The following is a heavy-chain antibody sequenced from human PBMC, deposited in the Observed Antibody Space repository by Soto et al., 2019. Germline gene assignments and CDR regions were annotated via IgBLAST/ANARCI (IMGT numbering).Heavy chain of an antibody. CDR1: GFTVSSNY. CDR2: IYSGGRT. Sequence: EVQLVESGGGLVQPGGSLRLSCAASGFTVSSNYMTWVRQAPGKGLEWVAVIYSGGRTYYADSVKGRFTISRDNPKNTLYLQMNSLRGEDTAVYYCARDPPLTYGMDVWGQGTTVTVSS. J-gene: IGHJ6*02. V-gene: IGHV3-66*01. CDR3: ARDPPLTYGMDV.